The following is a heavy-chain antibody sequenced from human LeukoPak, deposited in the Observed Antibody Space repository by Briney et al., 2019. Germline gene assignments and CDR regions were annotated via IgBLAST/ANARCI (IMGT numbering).Heavy chain of an antibody. CDR2: ISGSGGST. D-gene: IGHD3-10*01. Sequence: PGGSLRLSCAASGFTFSSYAMSWVRQAPGKGREWVSAISGSGGSTYYADSVKGRFTISRDNSKNTLYLQMNSLRAEDTAVYYCAKRPWFGGRKDAFDIWGQGTMVTVSS. CDR3: AKRPWFGGRKDAFDI. V-gene: IGHV3-23*01. J-gene: IGHJ3*02. CDR1: GFTFSSYA.